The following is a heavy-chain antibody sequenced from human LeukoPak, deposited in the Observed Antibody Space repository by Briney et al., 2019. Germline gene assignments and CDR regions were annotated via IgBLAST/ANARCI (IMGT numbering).Heavy chain of an antibody. CDR1: GFTFSSYG. D-gene: IGHD5-12*01. CDR3: AKGKGGYDYYYYYGMDV. V-gene: IGHV3-30*18. J-gene: IGHJ6*02. Sequence: GGSLRLSCAASGFTFSSYGMHWVRQAPGKGLEWVAVISYDGSNKYYADSVKGRFTISRDNSKNTLYLQMNSLRAEDTAVYYCAKGKGGYDYYYYYGMDVRGQGTTVTVSS. CDR2: ISYDGSNK.